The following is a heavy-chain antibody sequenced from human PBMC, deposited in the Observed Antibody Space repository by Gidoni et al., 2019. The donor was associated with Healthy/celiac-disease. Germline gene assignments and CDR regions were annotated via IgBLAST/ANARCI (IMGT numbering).Heavy chain of an antibody. D-gene: IGHD4-17*01. CDR3: ASPDYGDYVRYFQH. V-gene: IGHV4-38-2*01. J-gene: IGHJ1*01. CDR2: IYHSGST. CDR1: GYSISSGYY. Sequence: QVQLQESGPGLVKPSETLSLTCAVSGYSISSGYYWGWIRQPPGKGLEWIGSIYHSGSTYYNPSLKSRVTISVDTSKNQFSLKLSSVTAADTAVYYCASPDYGDYVRYFQHWGQGTLVTVSS.